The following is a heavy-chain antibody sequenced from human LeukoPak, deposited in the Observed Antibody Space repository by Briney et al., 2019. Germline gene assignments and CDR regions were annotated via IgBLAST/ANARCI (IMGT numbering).Heavy chain of an antibody. D-gene: IGHD1-26*01. CDR1: GYIFTNYW. V-gene: IGHV5-51*01. Sequence: GESLKISCKGSGYIFTNYWIGWVRQMPGKGLEWMGIIYPGDSDTRYSPSFQGQVTISADKSISAVYLQWSSLKASDTVMYYCARQRALGVGATYYYYYMDVWGKGTTVTVSS. CDR2: IYPGDSDT. J-gene: IGHJ6*03. CDR3: ARQRALGVGATYYYYYMDV.